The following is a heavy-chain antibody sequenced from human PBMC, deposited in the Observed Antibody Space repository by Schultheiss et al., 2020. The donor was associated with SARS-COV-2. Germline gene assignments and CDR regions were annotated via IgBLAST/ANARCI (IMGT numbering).Heavy chain of an antibody. V-gene: IGHV4-34*01. CDR1: GGSFSGYY. J-gene: IGHJ4*02. CDR2: INHSGST. Sequence: SETLSLTCAVYGGSFSGYYWSWIRQPPGKGLEWIGEINHSGSTNYNPSLKSRVTISVDTSKNQFSLKLSSVTAADTAVYYCARNRDQGFDSWGQGTLVTVSS. CDR3: ARNRDQGFDS.